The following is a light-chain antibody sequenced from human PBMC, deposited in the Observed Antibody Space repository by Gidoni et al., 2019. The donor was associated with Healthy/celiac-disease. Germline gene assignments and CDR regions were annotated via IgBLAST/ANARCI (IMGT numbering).Light chain of an antibody. J-gene: IGKJ2*01. CDR3: QQYGTSPYT. V-gene: IGKV3-20*01. Sequence: EIVLTQSPGSLSLSPGERATLSCRAGQRVSRSFVAWYQQKPGQAPRLLIYDASRRVTGIPDRFSGSGSGTDFTLTISRLEPEDFAVYYCQQYGTSPYTFGQGTKLEIK. CDR1: QRVSRSF. CDR2: DAS.